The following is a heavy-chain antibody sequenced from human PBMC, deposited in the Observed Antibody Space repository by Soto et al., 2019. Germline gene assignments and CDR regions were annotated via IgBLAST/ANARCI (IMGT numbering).Heavy chain of an antibody. V-gene: IGHV4-59*01. D-gene: IGHD3-9*01. CDR1: GGSISSYY. CDR2: IYYSGST. Sequence: PSETLSLTCTVSGGSISSYYWSWVRQPPGKGLEWIGYIYYSGSTNYNPSLKSRVTISVDTSKNQFSLKLSSVTAADTAVYYCARGGVLPGYSLDYWGQGTLVTVS. J-gene: IGHJ4*01. CDR3: ARGGVLPGYSLDY.